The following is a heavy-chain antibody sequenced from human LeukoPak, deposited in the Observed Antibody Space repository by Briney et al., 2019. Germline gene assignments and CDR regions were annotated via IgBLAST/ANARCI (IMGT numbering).Heavy chain of an antibody. J-gene: IGHJ4*02. CDR1: GGSISGYY. CDR3: AGGKYRDLDY. Sequence: ASETLSLTCTVSGGSISGYYWSWIRQPPGKGLEWIGYIYYSGSTNYNPSLKSRVTISVDTSKNQFSLKLSSVTAADTAVYYCAGGKYRDLDYWGQGTLVTVSS. CDR2: IYYSGST. D-gene: IGHD3-16*01. V-gene: IGHV4-59*03.